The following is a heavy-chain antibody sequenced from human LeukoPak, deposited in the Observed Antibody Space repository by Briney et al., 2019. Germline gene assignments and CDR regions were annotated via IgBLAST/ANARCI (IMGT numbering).Heavy chain of an antibody. Sequence: GGSLRLSCAASGFNFSGSAMHWVRQASGKGLEWVGRIRGKADNYATAYAESVKGRFTISGDDSKNTAYLQMNSLKTEDTAVYYCTSRLTSHYYYMDVWGKGTTVTVSS. J-gene: IGHJ6*03. CDR2: IRGKADNYAT. D-gene: IGHD4/OR15-4a*01. CDR3: TSRLTSHYYYMDV. CDR1: GFNFSGSA. V-gene: IGHV3-73*01.